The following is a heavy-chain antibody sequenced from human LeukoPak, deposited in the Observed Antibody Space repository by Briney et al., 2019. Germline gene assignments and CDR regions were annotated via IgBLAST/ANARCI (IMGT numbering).Heavy chain of an antibody. Sequence: GGSLRLSCAASGFTFSTYSMNWVRQAPGKGLEWVSSISGSSIYIYYADSVKGRFPISRDNAKHSLYLQMNSLRAEDTAVYYCARDPPYYDSSGYYYDYWGQGTLVTVSS. J-gene: IGHJ4*02. CDR1: GFTFSTYS. CDR3: ARDPPYYDSSGYYYDY. CDR2: ISGSSIYI. V-gene: IGHV3-21*01. D-gene: IGHD3-22*01.